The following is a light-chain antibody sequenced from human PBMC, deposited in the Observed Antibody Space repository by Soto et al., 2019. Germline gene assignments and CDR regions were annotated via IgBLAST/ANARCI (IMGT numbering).Light chain of an antibody. Sequence: QSALTQPRSVSGSPVQSVTISCTGTTSDVGGYNYGYWYQQHPGKAPKLMIYDVTKRPSGVPDRFSGSKSGNTASLTISGLQAEDEADYYCCSYAGSYFGVFGGGTKLTIL. CDR1: TSDVGGYNY. CDR3: CSYAGSYFGV. CDR2: DVT. V-gene: IGLV2-11*01. J-gene: IGLJ3*02.